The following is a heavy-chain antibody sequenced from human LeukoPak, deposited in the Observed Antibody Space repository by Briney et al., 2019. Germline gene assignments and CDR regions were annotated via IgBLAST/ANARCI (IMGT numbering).Heavy chain of an antibody. CDR2: ISSSSYI. CDR3: ARGPDSMTSFDF. Sequence: GGSLRLSCAASGFTFSSYSMNWVRQAPGKGLEWVSTISSSSYIYYADSVKGRFTISRDNSKNTLYLQMNSLRAEDTAVYYCARGPDSMTSFDFWGQGTLVTVSS. J-gene: IGHJ4*02. D-gene: IGHD2/OR15-2a*01. CDR1: GFTFSSYS. V-gene: IGHV3-21*01.